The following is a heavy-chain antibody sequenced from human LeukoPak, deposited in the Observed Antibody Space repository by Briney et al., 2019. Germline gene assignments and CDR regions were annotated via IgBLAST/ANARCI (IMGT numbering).Heavy chain of an antibody. CDR3: ATDRGFASFDY. J-gene: IGHJ4*02. V-gene: IGHV3-23*01. Sequence: GGTLRLSCVASGFTFSSHGMNWVRQAPGKGLEWVSGITSGTRTYYADSVKGRFAISRDNSKNTMYPQMNSLRAEDTAVYYCATDRGFASFDYWGQGTLVTVSS. D-gene: IGHD3-3*01. CDR1: GFTFSSHG. CDR2: ITSGTRT.